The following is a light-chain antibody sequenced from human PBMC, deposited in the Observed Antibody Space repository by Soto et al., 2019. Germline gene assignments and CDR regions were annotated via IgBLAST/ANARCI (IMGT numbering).Light chain of an antibody. CDR2: EVS. Sequence: QSALTQPASVSGSPGQSITISCTGTSSDVGSYNLVSWYQQHPGKAPKLMIYEVSKRPSGVSNRFSGSKSGNTASLTISGLQAEDKADYYCCSYAGSSTWVFGGGTKLTVL. CDR3: CSYAGSSTWV. J-gene: IGLJ3*02. V-gene: IGLV2-23*02. CDR1: SSDVGSYNL.